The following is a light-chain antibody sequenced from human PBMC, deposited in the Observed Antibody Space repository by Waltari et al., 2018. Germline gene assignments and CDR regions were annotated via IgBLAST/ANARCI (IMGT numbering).Light chain of an antibody. CDR1: SGNIATNY. J-gene: IGLJ2*01. V-gene: IGLV6-57*03. CDR3: QSFDSSHVV. Sequence: FMLTQPHSVSESPGKTVPISCTRSSGNIATNYPQWYQQRPGSAPPKVIYEDNQSPSGVPDRFSGSIDSSSNSASLIISGLKAEDEADYYCQSFDSSHVVFGGGTKLTVL. CDR2: EDN.